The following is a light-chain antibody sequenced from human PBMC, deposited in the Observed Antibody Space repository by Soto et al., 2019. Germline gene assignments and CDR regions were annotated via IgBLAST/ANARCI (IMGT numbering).Light chain of an antibody. V-gene: IGKV3-15*01. CDR1: QSVSSN. Sequence: EVVMTQSPATLSVSPGERATLSCRASQSVSSNLAWYQLRPGQAPRLLIYGASTRATGIPARFGGSGYWTDFTITNICLSSEDFALYCCQQYYKWPPFPFGPGKTVDIK. J-gene: IGKJ3*01. CDR2: GAS. CDR3: QQYYKWPPFP.